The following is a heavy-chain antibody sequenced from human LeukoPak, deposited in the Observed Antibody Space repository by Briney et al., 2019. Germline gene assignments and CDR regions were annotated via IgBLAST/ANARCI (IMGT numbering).Heavy chain of an antibody. J-gene: IGHJ4*02. D-gene: IGHD6-19*01. Sequence: ASVTVSCKASGYTFTNYGISWVRQAPGQGLDWMGWISAYNGDANYAQEVQGRVTMTADTSTSTAYMELRSLRSDDTAVYYCARDAGYSSGWYRENDYWGQGTLVTVSS. V-gene: IGHV1-18*01. CDR3: ARDAGYSSGWYRENDY. CDR1: GYTFTNYG. CDR2: ISAYNGDA.